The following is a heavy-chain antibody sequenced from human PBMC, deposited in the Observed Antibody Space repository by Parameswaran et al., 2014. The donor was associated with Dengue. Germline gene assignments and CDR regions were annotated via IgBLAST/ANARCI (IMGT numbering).Heavy chain of an antibody. Sequence: VRQAPGKGLEWIGSIYYSGSTYYNPSLKSRVTISVDTSKNQFSLKLSSVTAADTAVYYCARHYCSSTRNQLYNWFDPWGPGNPWSPSPQ. CDR3: ARHYCSSTRNQLYNWFDP. D-gene: IGHD2-2*01. J-gene: IGHJ5*02. CDR2: IYYSGST. V-gene: IGHV4-39*01.